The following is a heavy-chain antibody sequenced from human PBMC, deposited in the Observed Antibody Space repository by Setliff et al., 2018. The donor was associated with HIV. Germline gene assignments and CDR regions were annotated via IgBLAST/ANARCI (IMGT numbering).Heavy chain of an antibody. D-gene: IGHD3-10*01. J-gene: IGHJ5*02. CDR2: IYTSGTT. CDR1: GDSISGYS. V-gene: IGHV4-4*07. CDR3: ARSPSVWFGEAYDGGHVNWFDP. Sequence: SETLSLTCTSSGDSISGYSWSWLRQPAGKGLEWIGRIYTSGTTNYNPSFKGRVAMSLDTSRKQVSLKLTSVTAADTAMYYCARSPSVWFGEAYDGGHVNWFDPWGQGTQVTVSS.